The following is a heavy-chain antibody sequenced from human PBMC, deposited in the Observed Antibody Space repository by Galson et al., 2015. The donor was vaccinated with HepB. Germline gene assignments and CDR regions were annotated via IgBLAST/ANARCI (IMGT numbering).Heavy chain of an antibody. Sequence: SVKVSCKASGGTFSSYAISWVRQAPGQGLEWMGGIIPIFGTANYAQKFQGRVTITADESTSTAYMELSSLRSEDTAVYYCAAGDYYDSSGYYCPFDYWGQGTLVTVSS. D-gene: IGHD3-22*01. CDR2: IIPIFGTA. CDR1: GGTFSSYA. CDR3: AAGDYYDSSGYYCPFDY. J-gene: IGHJ4*02. V-gene: IGHV1-69*13.